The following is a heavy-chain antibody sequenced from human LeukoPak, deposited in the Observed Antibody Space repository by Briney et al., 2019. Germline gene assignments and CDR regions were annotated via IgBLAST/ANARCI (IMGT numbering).Heavy chain of an antibody. J-gene: IGHJ4*02. D-gene: IGHD5-24*01. Sequence: SETLSLTCTVSGGSINSYYWTWIRQPAGKGLEWVGRIYTGGSTNYNPSLESRVTMSVDTSKNQFSLKLSSVTAADTAVYYCARRHHNWDYWGQGTLVTVSS. CDR1: GGSINSYY. V-gene: IGHV4-4*07. CDR3: ARRHHNWDY. CDR2: IYTGGST.